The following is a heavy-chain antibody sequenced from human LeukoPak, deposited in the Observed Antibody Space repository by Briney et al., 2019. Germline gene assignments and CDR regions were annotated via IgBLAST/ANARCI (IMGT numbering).Heavy chain of an antibody. V-gene: IGHV3-23*01. CDR1: GITLSNYG. D-gene: IGHD3-22*01. CDR2: ISDSGGRT. Sequence: GGYLRLSSAVSGITLSNYGMSWVRQAPGKGLEWVAGISDSGGRTNYADSVKGRFTISRDNPKNTLYLQMNSLRAEDTAVYFCAKRGVVIRVILVGFHKEAYYFDSWGQGALVTVSS. CDR3: AKRGVVIRVILVGFHKEAYYFDS. J-gene: IGHJ4*02.